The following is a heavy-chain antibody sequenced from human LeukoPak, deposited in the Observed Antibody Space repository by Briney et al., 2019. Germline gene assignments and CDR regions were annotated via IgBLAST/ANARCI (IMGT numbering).Heavy chain of an antibody. D-gene: IGHD3-22*01. CDR2: IYYSGST. J-gene: IGHJ4*02. CDR1: GGSFTSANYH. Sequence: SQTLSLTCTVSGGSFTSANYHWSWIRQHPGKGLEWIGYIYYSGSTYYNPSLKSRVSISVDTSKNQFSLKLSSVTAADTAVYYCARAGPSYYYDSSGYYLTTFDYWGQGTLVTVS. CDR3: ARAGPSYYYDSSGYYLTTFDY. V-gene: IGHV4-31*03.